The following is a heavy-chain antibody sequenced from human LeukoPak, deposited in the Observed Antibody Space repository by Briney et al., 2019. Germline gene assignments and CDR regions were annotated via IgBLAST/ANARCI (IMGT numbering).Heavy chain of an antibody. V-gene: IGHV4-39*01. Sequence: SETLSLTCTVSGGSISSSSYYWGWIRQPPGKGLEWIGSIYYSGSTYYNPSLKSRVTISVDTSKNQFSLKLSSVTAADTAVDYCARRSQQWLVHSWFDPWGQGTLVTVSS. D-gene: IGHD6-19*01. CDR2: IYYSGST. CDR3: ARRSQQWLVHSWFDP. J-gene: IGHJ5*02. CDR1: GGSISSSSYY.